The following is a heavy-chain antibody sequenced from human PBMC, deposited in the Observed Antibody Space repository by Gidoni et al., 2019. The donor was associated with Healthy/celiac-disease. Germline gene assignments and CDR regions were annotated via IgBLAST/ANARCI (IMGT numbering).Heavy chain of an antibody. V-gene: IGHV1-18*01. D-gene: IGHD3-22*01. CDR3: ARDRQRYYYDSSGYYGFDY. J-gene: IGHJ4*02. Sequence: QVQLVQSGAEVKKPGASVKVSCKASGYTFTSYGISWVRQAPGQGLEWMGWISAYNGNTNYAQKLQGRVTMTTDTSTSTAYMELRSLRSDDTAVYYCARDRQRYYYDSSGYYGFDYWGQGTLVTVSS. CDR1: GYTFTSYG. CDR2: ISAYNGNT.